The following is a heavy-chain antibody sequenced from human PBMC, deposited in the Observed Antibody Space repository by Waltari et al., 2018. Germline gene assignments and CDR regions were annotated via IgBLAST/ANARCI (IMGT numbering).Heavy chain of an antibody. J-gene: IGHJ4*02. V-gene: IGHV3-7*01. Sequence: EVQLVESGGGLVQPGGSLKLSCAASGFTFSAHWMAWVRQAPGKGLGGWAFIKEDGSETYCADSLKGRCTISRDNVNNSLYLQMNGLRAEDTAVYHCTRNALYYETNGPQRGGEYWGQGTLVTVSS. CDR2: IKEDGSET. CDR3: TRNALYYETNGPQRGGEY. D-gene: IGHD3-22*01. CDR1: GFTFSAHW.